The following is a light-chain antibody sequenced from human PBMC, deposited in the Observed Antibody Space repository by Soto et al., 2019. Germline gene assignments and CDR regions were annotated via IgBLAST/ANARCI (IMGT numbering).Light chain of an antibody. Sequence: EIVMTQSPATLSVSPGERATLSFRASHSVSSDLAWYQQKPGQAPRLLIYGASTRAIGIPARFSGSGSGTEFTRTISSLQSEDFAVYYCQQYNKWPPTFGQGTRLEI. J-gene: IGKJ5*01. CDR2: GAS. CDR1: HSVSSD. V-gene: IGKV3-15*01. CDR3: QQYNKWPPT.